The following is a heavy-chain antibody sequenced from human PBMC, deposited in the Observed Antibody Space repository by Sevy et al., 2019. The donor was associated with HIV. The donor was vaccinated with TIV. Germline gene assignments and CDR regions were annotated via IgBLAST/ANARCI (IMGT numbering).Heavy chain of an antibody. V-gene: IGHV3-23*01. Sequence: GGSLRLSYAASGFTFSSYDMNWVRQAPGKGLEWVSVISGSGVSTYYADSVKGRFTISRDNSKNTLYLQLNSLRAEDTAVYYCAKSMGGFDAFDIWGQGTMVTVSS. CDR1: GFTFSSYD. CDR3: AKSMGGFDAFDI. CDR2: ISGSGVST. D-gene: IGHD6-25*01. J-gene: IGHJ3*02.